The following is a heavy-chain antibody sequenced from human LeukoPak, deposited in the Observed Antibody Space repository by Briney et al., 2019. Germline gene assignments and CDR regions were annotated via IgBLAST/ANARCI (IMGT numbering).Heavy chain of an antibody. CDR2: ISSSSSTI. CDR1: GFTFSSYA. CDR3: ARDGWSGYYYFDY. V-gene: IGHV3-48*01. Sequence: GGSLRLSCAASGFTFSSYAMSWVRQAPGKGLEWVSYISSSSSTIYYADSVKGRFTISRDNAKNSLYLQMNSLRAEDTAVYYCARDGWSGYYYFDYWGQGTLVTVSS. D-gene: IGHD3-3*01. J-gene: IGHJ4*02.